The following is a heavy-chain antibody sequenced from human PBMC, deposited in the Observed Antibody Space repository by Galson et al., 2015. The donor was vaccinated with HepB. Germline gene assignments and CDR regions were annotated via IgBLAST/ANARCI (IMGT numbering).Heavy chain of an antibody. V-gene: IGHV1-18*01. D-gene: IGHD3-22*01. CDR3: ARDGNGYYYVPYDM. CDR2: ISGYTGNT. Sequence: SCKASGYTFTNYHVQWVRQAPGQGLEWMGWISGYTGNTKYAQKLHGRVTITTDTSTSTAYMELRSLRSDDTALYYCARDGNGYYYVPYDMWGPGTMVTVSS. CDR1: GYTFTNYH. J-gene: IGHJ3*02.